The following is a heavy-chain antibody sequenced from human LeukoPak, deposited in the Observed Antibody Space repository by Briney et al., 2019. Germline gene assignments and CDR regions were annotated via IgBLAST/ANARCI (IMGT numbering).Heavy chain of an antibody. D-gene: IGHD3-9*01. CDR1: GFTLSSYS. CDR3: ARDGPGDILTGSHLRYYYYMDV. Sequence: GGSLRLSCAASGFTLSSYSMNWVRQAPGKGLEWVSHISSSSSTIYYADSVKGRFTISRDNAKNSLYLQMNSLRAEDTAVYYCARDGPGDILTGSHLRYYYYMDVWGKGTTVTVSS. CDR2: ISSSSSTI. V-gene: IGHV3-48*04. J-gene: IGHJ6*03.